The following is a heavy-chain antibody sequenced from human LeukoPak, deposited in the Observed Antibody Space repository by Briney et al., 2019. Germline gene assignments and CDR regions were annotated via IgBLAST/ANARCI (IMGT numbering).Heavy chain of an antibody. CDR2: INHNGNVN. V-gene: IGHV3-7*03. Sequence: GGSLRLSCAASGFTFSSYWMNGARQAPGKGLEWVASINHNGNVNYYVDSVKGRFTISRDNAKNSLYLQMSNLRAEDTAVYFCARGGGLDVWGQGATATVSS. CDR1: GFTFSSYW. D-gene: IGHD3-16*01. J-gene: IGHJ6*02. CDR3: ARGGGLDV.